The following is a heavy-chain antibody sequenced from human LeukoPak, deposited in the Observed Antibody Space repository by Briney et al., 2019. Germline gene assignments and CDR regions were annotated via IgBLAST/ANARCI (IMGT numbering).Heavy chain of an antibody. V-gene: IGHV4-34*01. CDR2: INHSGST. CDR3: ARGVGAAFDY. CDR1: GGSFSGYY. Sequence: SETLSLTCAVYGGSFSGYYWSWIRQPPGKGLEWSGEINHSGSTNYNPSLKSRVTISVDTSKNQFSLKLSSVTAADTAVYYCARGVGAAFDYWGQGTLVTVCS. D-gene: IGHD1-26*01. J-gene: IGHJ4*02.